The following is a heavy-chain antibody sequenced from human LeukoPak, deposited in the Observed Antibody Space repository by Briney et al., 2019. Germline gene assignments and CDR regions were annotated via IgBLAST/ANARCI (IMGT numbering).Heavy chain of an antibody. CDR2: IQNEIDGGTP. CDR3: ATVRRAVTGDFDY. J-gene: IGHJ4*02. D-gene: IGHD7-27*01. V-gene: IGHV3-15*01. Sequence: KPGGSLRLSCAASGFIFSGAYMTWVRQPPGKGLEWVGRIQNEIDGGTPDHAAPVNGRFIISRDDSKNTLYLQMTSLKTEDTGVDYCATVRRAVTGDFDYWGQGTLVTVSS. CDR1: GFIFSGAY.